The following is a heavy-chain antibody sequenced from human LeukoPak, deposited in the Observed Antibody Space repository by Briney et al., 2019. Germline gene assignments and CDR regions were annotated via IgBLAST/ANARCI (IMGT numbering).Heavy chain of an antibody. CDR1: GYTFTSYG. V-gene: IGHV1-18*04. J-gene: IGHJ4*02. CDR2: ISAYNGNT. CDR3: ARVFFPYGSGSYSD. Sequence: ASVKVSCKASGYTFTSYGISWARQAPGQGLEWMGWISAYNGNTNYAQKLQGRVTMTTDTSTSTAYMELRSLRSDDTAVYYCARVFFPYGSGSYSDWGQGTLVTVSS. D-gene: IGHD3-10*01.